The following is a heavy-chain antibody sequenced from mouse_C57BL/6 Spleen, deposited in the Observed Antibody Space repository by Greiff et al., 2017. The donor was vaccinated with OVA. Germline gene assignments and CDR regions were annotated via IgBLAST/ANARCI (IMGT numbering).Heavy chain of an antibody. J-gene: IGHJ2*01. D-gene: IGHD4-1*01. CDR3: ARAGAGTGY. Sequence: EVKLQESGPGLVKPSQSLSLTCSVPGYSITSGYYWNWIRQFPGNKLEWMGYISYDGSNNYNPSLKNRISITRDTSKNQFFLKLNSVTTEDTATYYCARAGAGTGYWGQGTTLTVSS. CDR2: ISYDGSN. V-gene: IGHV3-6*01. CDR1: GYSITSGYY.